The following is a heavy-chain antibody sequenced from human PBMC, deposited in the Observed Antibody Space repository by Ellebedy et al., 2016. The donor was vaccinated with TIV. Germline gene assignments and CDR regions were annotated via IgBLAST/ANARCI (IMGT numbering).Heavy chain of an antibody. CDR3: VRHRVIRGKFNGWFDP. D-gene: IGHD3-3*01. CDR1: GGSISSSSYS. J-gene: IGHJ5*02. Sequence: MPSETLSLTCTVSGGSISSSSYSWGWIRQPPGKALEWIGSIYYSGRTFDDPSLQSRVTMSVDTSKNEFSLRLNSVTAADTAVYYCVRHRVIRGKFNGWFDPWGQGALVTVSS. V-gene: IGHV4-39*01. CDR2: IYYSGRT.